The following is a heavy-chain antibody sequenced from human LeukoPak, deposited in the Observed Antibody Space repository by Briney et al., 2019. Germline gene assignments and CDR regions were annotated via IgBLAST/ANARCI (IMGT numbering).Heavy chain of an antibody. Sequence: SETLSLTCTVFGGSISSYYWSWIRQPPGKGLEWIGYIHYSGSTNYNPSLKSRVTISVDTSKNQFSLKLYSVTAADTAVYYCARDSASSGHYYYGMDVWGQGTTVTVSS. CDR1: GGSISSYY. CDR2: IHYSGST. J-gene: IGHJ6*02. D-gene: IGHD3-22*01. V-gene: IGHV4-59*12. CDR3: ARDSASSGHYYYGMDV.